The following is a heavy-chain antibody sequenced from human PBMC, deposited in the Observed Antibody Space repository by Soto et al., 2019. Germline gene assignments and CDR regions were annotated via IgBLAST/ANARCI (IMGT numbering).Heavy chain of an antibody. CDR3: ARSTYYDFWSGYYDAFDI. J-gene: IGHJ3*02. CDR2: IKQDGSEK. CDR1: GFTFSSYW. V-gene: IGHV3-7*01. D-gene: IGHD3-3*01. Sequence: GGSLRLSCAASGFTFSSYWMSWVRQAPGKGLEWVANIKQDGSEKYYVDSVKGRFTISRDNAKNSLYLQMNSLRAEDTAVYYFARSTYYDFWSGYYDAFDIWGQGTMVTVSS.